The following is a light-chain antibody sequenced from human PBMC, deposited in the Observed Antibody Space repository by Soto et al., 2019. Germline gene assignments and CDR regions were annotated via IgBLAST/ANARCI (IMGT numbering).Light chain of an antibody. CDR2: EAS. V-gene: IGKV1-5*03. CDR1: QTISGW. CDR3: QQYNTYPWT. J-gene: IGKJ3*01. Sequence: DIQMTQSPSTLSASVGDRVTISCRASQTISGWLAWYQQIAGEAPKLLIYEASSLQSGVPSRFSGSGSGTEFTLTISSLQPDDFATYYCQQYNTYPWTFGPGTKVEIK.